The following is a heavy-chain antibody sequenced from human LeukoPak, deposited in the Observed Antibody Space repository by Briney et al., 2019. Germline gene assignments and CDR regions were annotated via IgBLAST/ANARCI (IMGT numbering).Heavy chain of an antibody. CDR2: ITSSGDRM. Sequence: PGGSLRLSCAASGFTFGSYAMTWVRQAPEQGLEWVSTITSSGDRMFYADSVKGRFTISRDNSKNTLYLQVNSLRAGDTALYYCAKGALYGSGSYCTAFDIWGQGTMVTVSS. D-gene: IGHD3-10*01. V-gene: IGHV3-23*01. J-gene: IGHJ3*02. CDR1: GFTFGSYA. CDR3: AKGALYGSGSYCTAFDI.